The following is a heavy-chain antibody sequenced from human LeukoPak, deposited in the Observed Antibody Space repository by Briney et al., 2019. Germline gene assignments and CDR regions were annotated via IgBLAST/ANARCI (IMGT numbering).Heavy chain of an antibody. CDR1: GYTFTSYY. CDR2: INPSGGST. J-gene: IGHJ6*02. CDR3: ARDKTGLVGATYGMDV. Sequence: GASVKVSFKASGYTFTSYYMHWVRQAPGQGLEWMGIINPSGGSTSYAQKFQGRVTMTRDTSTSTVYMELSSLRSEDTAVYYCARDKTGLVGATYGMDVWGQGTTVTVSS. D-gene: IGHD1-26*01. V-gene: IGHV1-46*01.